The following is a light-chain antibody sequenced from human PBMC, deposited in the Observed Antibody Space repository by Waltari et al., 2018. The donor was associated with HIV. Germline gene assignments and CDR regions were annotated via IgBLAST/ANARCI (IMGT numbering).Light chain of an antibody. Sequence: QSALTQPASVSGSPGQSITISCTGTSRDVGGYNYVSWYQQHPDKAPKLMIYAVSNRPSGVSNRFSGSKSGNTASLTISVLQAEDEADYYCTSYTSSSTVVFGGGTKLTVL. CDR2: AVS. CDR1: SRDVGGYNY. V-gene: IGLV2-14*01. CDR3: TSYTSSSTVV. J-gene: IGLJ2*01.